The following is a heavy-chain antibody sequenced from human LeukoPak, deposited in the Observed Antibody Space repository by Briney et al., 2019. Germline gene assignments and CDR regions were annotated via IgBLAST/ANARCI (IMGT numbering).Heavy chain of an antibody. CDR1: GGSISSYY. CDR2: IYYSGST. V-gene: IGHV4-59*01. Sequence: SQTLSLTCTVSGGSISSYYWSWIRQPPGKGLEWIGYIYYSGSTNYNPSLKSRVTISVDTSKNQFSLKLSSVTAADTAVYYCARGREWFDPWGQGTLVTVSS. J-gene: IGHJ5*02. CDR3: ARGREWFDP.